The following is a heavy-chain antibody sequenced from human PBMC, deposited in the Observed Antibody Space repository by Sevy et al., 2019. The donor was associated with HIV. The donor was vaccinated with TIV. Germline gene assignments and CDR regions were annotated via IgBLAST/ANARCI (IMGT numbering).Heavy chain of an antibody. CDR1: GFTFSGSA. CDR2: IRSKANSYAT. Sequence: GGSLRLSCAASGFTFSGSAMHWVRQASGKGLEWVGRIRSKANSYATAYAASVKGRFTISRDDSKNTAYLQMNSLKTEDTAVYYCTRRNIPEVRGVTAKYYYYGMDVWAQGTTVTVSS. D-gene: IGHD3-10*01. J-gene: IGHJ6*02. V-gene: IGHV3-73*01. CDR3: TRRNIPEVRGVTAKYYYYGMDV.